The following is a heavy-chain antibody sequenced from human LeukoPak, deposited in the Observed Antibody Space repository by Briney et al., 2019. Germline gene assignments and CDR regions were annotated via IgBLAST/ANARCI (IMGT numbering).Heavy chain of an antibody. CDR2: IYYSGST. Sequence: SETLSLTCTASGGSISSSSYYWGWIGQPPGKGLEWIGSIYYSGSTYYNPSLKSRVTISVDTSKNQFSLKLSSVTAADTAVYYCARPTTVTTGSFDYWGQGTLVTVSS. V-gene: IGHV4-39*01. D-gene: IGHD4-17*01. CDR1: GGSISSSSYY. CDR3: ARPTTVTTGSFDY. J-gene: IGHJ4*02.